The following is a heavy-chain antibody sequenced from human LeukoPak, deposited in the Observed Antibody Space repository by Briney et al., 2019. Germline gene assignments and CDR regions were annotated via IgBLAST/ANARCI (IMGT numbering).Heavy chain of an antibody. CDR2: IYYSGST. V-gene: IGHV4-39*01. D-gene: IGHD6-19*01. CDR1: GGSISSSSYY. CDR3: ARQGGSGRIKRAEYFQH. Sequence: PSETLSLTCTVSGGSISSSSYYWGWIRQPPGKGLEWIGSIYYSGSTYYNPSLKSRVTISVDTSKNQFSLKLSSVTAADTAVYYCARQGGSGRIKRAEYFQHWGQGTLVTVSS. J-gene: IGHJ1*01.